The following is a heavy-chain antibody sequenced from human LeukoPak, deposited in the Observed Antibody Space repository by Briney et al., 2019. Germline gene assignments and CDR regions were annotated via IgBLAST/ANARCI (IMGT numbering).Heavy chain of an antibody. CDR1: GCTFTDYY. CDR2: VDPEDGET. Sequence: ASVKISCKVSGCTFTDYYMHWVQQAPGKGLEWMGLVDPEDGETIYAEKFQGRVTITADTSTDTAYMELSSLRSEDTAVYYCATDQKGALLPFDYWGQGTLVTVSS. D-gene: IGHD2-15*01. CDR3: ATDQKGALLPFDY. J-gene: IGHJ4*02. V-gene: IGHV1-69-2*01.